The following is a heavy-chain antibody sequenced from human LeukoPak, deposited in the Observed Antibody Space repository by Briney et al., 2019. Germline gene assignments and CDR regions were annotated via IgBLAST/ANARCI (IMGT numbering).Heavy chain of an antibody. D-gene: IGHD6-19*01. CDR1: GGSISSSNW. V-gene: IGHV4-4*02. CDR3: ARGVAVAGMFLFDY. Sequence: SETLSLTCAVSGGSISSSNWWSWVRQPPGKGLEWIGEIYHSGSTNYNPSLKSRVTISVDKSKNQFSLKLSSVTAADTAVYYCARGVAVAGMFLFDYWGQGTLVTVSS. J-gene: IGHJ4*02. CDR2: IYHSGST.